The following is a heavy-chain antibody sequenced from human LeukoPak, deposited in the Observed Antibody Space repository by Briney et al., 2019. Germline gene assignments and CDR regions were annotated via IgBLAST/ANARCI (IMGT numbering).Heavy chain of an antibody. V-gene: IGHV3-23*01. J-gene: IGHJ4*02. CDR1: GFIFSTYG. D-gene: IGHD5-18*01. Sequence: PGGSLRLSCAASGFIFSTYGMNWVRQAPGKGLEWVSSISGSGGRTHSTDSVKGRFTISRDNSKNTLYLQMNSLRAEDTAVYYCAKDRAYSSYYFDSWGQGTLVTVSS. CDR2: ISGSGGRT. CDR3: AKDRAYSSYYFDS.